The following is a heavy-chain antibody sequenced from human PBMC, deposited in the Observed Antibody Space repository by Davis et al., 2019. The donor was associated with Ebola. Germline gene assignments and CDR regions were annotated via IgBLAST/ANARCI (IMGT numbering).Heavy chain of an antibody. D-gene: IGHD2-15*01. V-gene: IGHV1-2*06. CDR1: GYTFTGYY. Sequence: ASVKVSCKASGYTFTGYYIHWVRQAPGQGLEWMGRISPNSCGTNYAQKFQGRVTMTRDTSISTAYMELSRLTSDDTAVYYCARGSVVVVAATLYYYYGMDVWGKGTTVTVSS. J-gene: IGHJ6*04. CDR2: ISPNSCGT. CDR3: ARGSVVVVAATLYYYYGMDV.